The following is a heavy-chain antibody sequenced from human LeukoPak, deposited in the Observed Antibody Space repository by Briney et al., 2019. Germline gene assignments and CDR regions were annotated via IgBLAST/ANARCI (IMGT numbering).Heavy chain of an antibody. J-gene: IGHJ5*02. CDR2: INPNSGCT. V-gene: IGHV1-2*02. CDR1: GYTFTGYY. CDR3: AGTLRGIIAARQSGVWFDP. Sequence: ASVKVSFKASGYTFTGYYMHWVRQAPGQGLEWMGWINPNSGCTNYAQKFQGRVTMTRDTSISTAYMELSRLRSDDTAVYYCAGTLRGIIAARQSGVWFDPWGQGTPVTVSS. D-gene: IGHD6-6*01.